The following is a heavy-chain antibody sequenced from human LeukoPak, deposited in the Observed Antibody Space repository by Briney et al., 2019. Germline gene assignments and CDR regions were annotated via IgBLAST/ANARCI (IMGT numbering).Heavy chain of an antibody. CDR2: IGTAGDP. D-gene: IGHD3-10*01. CDR1: GFTFSSYD. Sequence: GGSLRLSCVASGFTFSSYDMHWVRQATGKGLEWVSAIGTAGDPYYPGSVKGRFTISRENAKNSLYLQMNSLRAGDTAVYYCARGEYYGSGSYYLFDYWGQGTLVTVSS. CDR3: ARGEYYGSGSYYLFDY. V-gene: IGHV3-13*05. J-gene: IGHJ4*02.